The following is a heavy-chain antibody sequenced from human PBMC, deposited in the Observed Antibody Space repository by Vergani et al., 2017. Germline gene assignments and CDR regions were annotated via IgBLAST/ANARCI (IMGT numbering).Heavy chain of an antibody. CDR3: ARLRNAQDYYFYS. V-gene: IGHV4-39*01. Sequence: GLEWIGSIYYSGSTYYNPSLKSRVTISVDTSKNQFSLKLSSVTASATAVYYCARLRNAQDYYFYSWDQGTLVTVSS. D-gene: IGHD2-15*01. J-gene: IGHJ4*02. CDR2: IYYSGST.